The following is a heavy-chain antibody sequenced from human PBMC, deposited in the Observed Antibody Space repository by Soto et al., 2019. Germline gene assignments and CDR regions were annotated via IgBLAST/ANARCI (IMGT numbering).Heavy chain of an antibody. J-gene: IGHJ3*01. CDR3: SRVSRRNTFDV. V-gene: IGHV3-7*01. CDR1: GFTFNSSW. Sequence: GGSLRLSCAASGFTFNSSWMTWVRQAPGKGLEWVANINTDGSQKHSVDSVKGRFTFSRDNGKNSLYLQMNSLRVEDTAVYYCSRVSRRNTFDVWGQGTMVTVSS. CDR2: INTDGSQK.